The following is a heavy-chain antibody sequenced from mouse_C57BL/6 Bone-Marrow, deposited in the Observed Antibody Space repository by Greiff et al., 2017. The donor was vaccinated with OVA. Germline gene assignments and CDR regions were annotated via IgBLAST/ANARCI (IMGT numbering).Heavy chain of an antibody. D-gene: IGHD3-1*01. CDR2: IHPNSGST. J-gene: IGHJ4*01. Sequence: QVQLQQPGAELVKPGASVKLSCKASGYTFTSYWMHWVKQRPGQGLEWIGMIHPNSGSTNYNEKFKSKATLTVDKSSSTAYQQLSSLTSEDSAVYYCASLFTARATMCVYYAMDYWGQGTAVTVSS. V-gene: IGHV1-64*01. CDR1: GYTFTSYW. CDR3: ASLFTARATMCVYYAMDY.